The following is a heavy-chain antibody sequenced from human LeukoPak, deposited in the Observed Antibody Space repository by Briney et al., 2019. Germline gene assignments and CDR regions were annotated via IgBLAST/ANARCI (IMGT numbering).Heavy chain of an antibody. CDR3: AVAGLSYWYFDL. V-gene: IGHV3-21*01. CDR2: ISSSAGFT. J-gene: IGHJ2*01. Sequence: GGSLRLSCVASGFTFSSYAMGWVRQAPGKGLEWVSVISSSAGFTYYADSVKGRFTISRDNAKNSLYLQMNSLRAEDTAVYYCAVAGLSYWYFDLWGRGTLVTVSS. CDR1: GFTFSSYA. D-gene: IGHD6-19*01.